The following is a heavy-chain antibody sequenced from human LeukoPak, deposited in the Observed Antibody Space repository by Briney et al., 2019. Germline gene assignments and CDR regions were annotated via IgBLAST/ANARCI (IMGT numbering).Heavy chain of an antibody. V-gene: IGHV4-59*01. CDR2: IYYSGST. CDR3: ARGTSRYYYYGMDV. J-gene: IGHJ6*02. Sequence: SETLSLTCTVSGGSISSYYWSWMRQPPGKGLEWIGYIYYSGSTNSNPSLKSRLTMSVDTSKTEFSLKLSSVTAADTAVYCCARGTSRYYYYGMDVWGQGTTVTVSS. CDR1: GGSISSYY. D-gene: IGHD1-14*01.